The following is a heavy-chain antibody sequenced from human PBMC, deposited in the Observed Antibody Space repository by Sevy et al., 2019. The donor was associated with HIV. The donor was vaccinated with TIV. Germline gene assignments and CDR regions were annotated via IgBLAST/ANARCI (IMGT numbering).Heavy chain of an antibody. CDR3: ARLRWDVVDAPGATPGCYFDS. CDR1: GDSINNYY. CDR2: TSYSGTT. V-gene: IGHV4-59*12. D-gene: IGHD2-2*02. J-gene: IGHJ4*02. Sequence: SETLSLTCSVSGDSINNYYWSWIRQPPGKGLEWIGYTSYSGTTNYSPSPKRRVDISVDTSIHQFSLKINSVTAADTAVYDCARLRWDVVDAPGATPGCYFDSWGQGILVTVSS.